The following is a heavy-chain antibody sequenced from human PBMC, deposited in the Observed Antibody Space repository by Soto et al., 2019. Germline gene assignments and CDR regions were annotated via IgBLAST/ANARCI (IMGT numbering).Heavy chain of an antibody. J-gene: IGHJ4*02. Sequence: DVRLAESGAGLVQPGGSLRLSCTTSGFSFASFAMTWVRQAPGKGLEWVATISGSDGKTYYADSVKGRFSISRDTSRNTLYLQMNSLRADDTAIYYCAKWSYLDYWGQGTRVTVSS. CDR2: ISGSDGKT. CDR1: GFSFASFA. D-gene: IGHD3-3*01. CDR3: AKWSYLDY. V-gene: IGHV3-23*04.